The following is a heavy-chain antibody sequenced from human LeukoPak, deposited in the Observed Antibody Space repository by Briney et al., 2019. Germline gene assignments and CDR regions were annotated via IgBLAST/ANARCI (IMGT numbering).Heavy chain of an antibody. J-gene: IGHJ4*02. D-gene: IGHD3-10*01. V-gene: IGHV3-21*01. CDR2: ISDSSVHI. CDR3: ARDSSPTSSYGSGSYVFLGD. CDR1: GFTFSIYS. Sequence: GGSLRLSCATSGFTFSIYSMNWIRQAPGKGLEWVASISDSSVHILYADSVKGRFTMSRDNAKNPLYLQMDSLRVEDTAVYYCARDSSPTSSYGSGSYVFLGDWGQGTQVTVSS.